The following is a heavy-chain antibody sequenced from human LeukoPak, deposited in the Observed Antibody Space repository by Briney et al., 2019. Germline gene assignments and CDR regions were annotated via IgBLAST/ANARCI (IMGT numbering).Heavy chain of an antibody. D-gene: IGHD3-10*01. CDR1: GFTFSSYW. CDR2: IKQDGSEK. V-gene: IGHV3-7*03. CDR3: AREVSYYYGSGSYYESNYFDY. J-gene: IGHJ4*02. Sequence: PGGSLRLSCAASGFTFSSYWMSWVRQAPGKGLEWVANIKQDGSEKYYVDSVKGRFTISRDNAKNSLYLQMNSLRAEDTAVYYCAREVSYYYGSGSYYESNYFDYWGQGTLVTVSS.